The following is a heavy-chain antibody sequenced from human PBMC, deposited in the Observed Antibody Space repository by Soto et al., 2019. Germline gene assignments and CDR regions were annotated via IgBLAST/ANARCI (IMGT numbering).Heavy chain of an antibody. CDR2: IIPIFDTA. J-gene: IGHJ6*02. Sequence: SVKVSCKASGGTFSDFTINWVRQAPGQRLEWMGGIIPIFDTANYAEKFQGRVTITADESTSTSFMEVSSLRSEDTAVYCCARNGTQTGYSYGMDVWGQGTMVTVSS. CDR1: GGTFSDFT. V-gene: IGHV1-69*13. CDR3: ARNGTQTGYSYGMDV. D-gene: IGHD1-1*01.